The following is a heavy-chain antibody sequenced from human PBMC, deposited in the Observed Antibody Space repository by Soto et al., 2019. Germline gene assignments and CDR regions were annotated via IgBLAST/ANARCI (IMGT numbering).Heavy chain of an antibody. V-gene: IGHV5-51*03. CDR2: IYPDDSDT. CDR3: ASSVLVTSTMNYFLL. D-gene: IGHD2-8*02. Sequence: PGESLKISCQASGYSFSNFWIAWVRQMPGEGLEWLGIIYPDDSDTRYSPSFLGQVTISADKSIKTTYLQWSSLKASDTAIYFCASSVLVTSTMNYFLLWGPGTLLAVST. J-gene: IGHJ4*02. CDR1: GYSFSNFW.